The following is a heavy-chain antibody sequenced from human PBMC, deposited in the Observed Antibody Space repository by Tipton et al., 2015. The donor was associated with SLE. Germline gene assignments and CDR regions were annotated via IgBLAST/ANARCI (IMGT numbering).Heavy chain of an antibody. V-gene: IGHV4-59*08. Sequence: LRLSCTVSGGSISSYYWSWIRQPPGKGLEWIGTIHYSGSTYNNPSLKSRVTISIDTSKNQFSLQLTSVTAADTAVYYCARHLEVVFNGVDVWGPGTTVTVSS. CDR1: GGSISSYY. D-gene: IGHD1-1*01. CDR2: IHYSGST. CDR3: ARHLEVVFNGVDV. J-gene: IGHJ6*02.